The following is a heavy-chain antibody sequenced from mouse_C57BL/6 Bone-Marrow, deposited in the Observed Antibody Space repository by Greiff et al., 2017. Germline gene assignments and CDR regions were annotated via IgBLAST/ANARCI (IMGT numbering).Heavy chain of an antibody. CDR1: GFTFSDYG. D-gene: IGHD3-2*02. V-gene: IGHV5-17*01. J-gene: IGHJ3*01. CDR3: ARPAQAYSFAY. Sequence: EVQVVESGGGLVKPGGSLKLSCAASGFTFSDYGMHWVRQAPEKGLEWVAYISSGSSTIYYADTVKGRFTISRDNAKNTLFLQMTSLRSEDTAMYYCARPAQAYSFAYWGQGTLVTVSA. CDR2: ISSGSSTI.